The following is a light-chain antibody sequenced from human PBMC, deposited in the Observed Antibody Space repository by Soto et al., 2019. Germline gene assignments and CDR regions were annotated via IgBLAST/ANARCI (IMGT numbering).Light chain of an antibody. V-gene: IGKV1-39*01. Sequence: DIQMTQSPSSLSASVGDRVTISCRASQSISSYVNWYQQKPGKAPKLLIYAASSLQSGVPSRFSGSGSGTGFTLTISSLQPEDFAIYYRQHSYSIPWTFGQGTKVEIK. CDR1: QSISSY. CDR2: AAS. CDR3: QHSYSIPWT. J-gene: IGKJ1*01.